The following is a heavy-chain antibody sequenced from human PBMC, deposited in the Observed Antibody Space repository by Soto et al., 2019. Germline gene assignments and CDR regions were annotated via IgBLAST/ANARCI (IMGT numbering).Heavy chain of an antibody. CDR2: ISGSCGST. CDR1: GFTFSSYA. V-gene: IGHV3-23*01. CDR3: ASGRGQWLVQWFDP. Sequence: GGSLRLSCAASGFTFSSYARSCVRQARGKGLGWVSAISGSCGSTYYADSVKGRFTISRDNSKNTLYLQMNSLRAEDTAVYYCASGRGQWLVQWFDPSGQGTLVTVSS. D-gene: IGHD6-19*01. J-gene: IGHJ5*02.